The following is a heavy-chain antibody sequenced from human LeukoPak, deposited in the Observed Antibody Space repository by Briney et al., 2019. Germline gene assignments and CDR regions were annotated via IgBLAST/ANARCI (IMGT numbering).Heavy chain of an antibody. CDR2: IKQDGSEK. D-gene: IGHD3-22*01. CDR3: ARHSYDSGAYIDY. Sequence: PGGSLRLSCAASGFTFSRYWVLWVRQAPGKGLEWVANIKQDGSEKHYMDSVKGRFIISRDNAKNSLFLQLNSLRAEDTAVYYCARHSYDSGAYIDYWGQGTLVTVSS. V-gene: IGHV3-7*02. J-gene: IGHJ4*02. CDR1: GFTFSRYW.